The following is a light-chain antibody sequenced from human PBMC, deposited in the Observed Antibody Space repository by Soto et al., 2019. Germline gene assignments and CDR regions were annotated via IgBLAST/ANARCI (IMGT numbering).Light chain of an antibody. CDR2: DTS. V-gene: IGKV3-20*01. CDR3: QQYGRSPYT. CDR1: QSVGSTY. Sequence: EIVLTQSPGTLSVSPGERAPLSCRASQSVGSTYLAWYQQKPGQAPRLLIYDTSSRATGIPDRFSGSGSGTDFTLTISRLEPEDFAVYYCQQYGRSPYTFGQGTKLEIK. J-gene: IGKJ2*01.